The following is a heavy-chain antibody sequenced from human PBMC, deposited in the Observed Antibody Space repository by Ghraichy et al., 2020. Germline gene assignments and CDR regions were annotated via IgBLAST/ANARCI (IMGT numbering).Heavy chain of an antibody. Sequence: SETLSLTCTVSGGSISSSSYYWGWIRQPPGKELEWIGSIYYSGSTYYNPSLKSRVTISVDTSKNQFSLKLSSVTAADTAVYYCARSRAYCGADCYSYYFDYWGQGTLLTVSS. CDR1: GGSISSSSYY. D-gene: IGHD2-21*02. J-gene: IGHJ4*02. CDR2: IYYSGST. CDR3: ARSRAYCGADCYSYYFDY. V-gene: IGHV4-39*01.